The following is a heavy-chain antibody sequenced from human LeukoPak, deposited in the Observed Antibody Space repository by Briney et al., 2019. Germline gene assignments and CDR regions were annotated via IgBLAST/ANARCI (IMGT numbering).Heavy chain of an antibody. Sequence: AETLSLTCAVYGGSFSGYYWSWVRQPPGKGLEWVGEINHSGSTNYNPSLKSRVPISVDTSKTQFSLKLSSVTAADTAVYYCARRGYSGSSIINWFDPCGQGTLVTVSS. CDR3: ARRGYSGSSIINWFDP. D-gene: IGHD5-12*01. CDR2: INHSGST. CDR1: GGSFSGYY. V-gene: IGHV4-34*01. J-gene: IGHJ5*02.